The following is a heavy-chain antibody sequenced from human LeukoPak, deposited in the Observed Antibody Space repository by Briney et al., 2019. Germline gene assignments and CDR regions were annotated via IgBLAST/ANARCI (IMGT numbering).Heavy chain of an antibody. D-gene: IGHD3-10*01. CDR2: IYYSGST. Sequence: PSETLSLTCTVSGGSISSYYWSWIRQPPGKGLEWIGYIYYSGSTNYNPSLKSRVTISVDTSKNQFSLKLSSVTAADTAVYYCARVGRSGSPYYYYMDVWGKGTTVTISS. J-gene: IGHJ6*03. CDR1: GGSISSYY. CDR3: ARVGRSGSPYYYYMDV. V-gene: IGHV4-59*01.